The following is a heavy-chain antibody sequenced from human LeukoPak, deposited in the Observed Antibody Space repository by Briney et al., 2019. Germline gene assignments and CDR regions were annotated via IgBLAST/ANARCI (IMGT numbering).Heavy chain of an antibody. CDR1: GYTFTGYY. V-gene: IGHV1-2*02. J-gene: IGHJ3*02. Sequence: GASVKVSCKASGYTFTGYYMHWVRQAPGQGLEWMGWINPNSGGTNYAQKFQGRVTMTRDTSISTAYMELSRLRSDDTAVYYCARSLSGSGYYRAEDAFDIWGQGTMVTVSS. CDR3: ARSLSGSGYYRAEDAFDI. D-gene: IGHD3-22*01. CDR2: INPNSGGT.